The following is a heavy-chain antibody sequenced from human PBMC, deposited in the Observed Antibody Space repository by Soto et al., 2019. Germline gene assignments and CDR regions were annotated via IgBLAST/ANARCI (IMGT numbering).Heavy chain of an antibody. CDR2: IIPILGIA. CDR3: ARESGSGPPYNCFDP. CDR1: GGTFNRYT. V-gene: IGHV1-69*04. J-gene: IGHJ5*02. Sequence: QVQLVHSGDEGKKPGSSVKVSCKASGGTFNRYTISWVRQAPGHGLEWMGGIIPILGIANYAQKFEGRVQITADKSTSTAYMELGSLRSEDTAVYYGARESGSGPPYNCFDPWGQGTLVTVSS. D-gene: IGHD6-19*01.